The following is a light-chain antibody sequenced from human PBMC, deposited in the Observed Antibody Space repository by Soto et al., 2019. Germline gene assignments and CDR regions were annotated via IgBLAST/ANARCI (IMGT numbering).Light chain of an antibody. Sequence: QSALTQPPSASGTPGQRVTISCSGSTSNIGTNTVKWYQQLPGTAPKLLIYSDNQRPSGVPDRLSGSKSGTSATLAISGLQSEDEADYYCSTWDDRLSGWVFGGGTKLTVL. CDR1: TSNIGTNT. CDR3: STWDDRLSGWV. V-gene: IGLV1-44*01. J-gene: IGLJ3*02. CDR2: SDN.